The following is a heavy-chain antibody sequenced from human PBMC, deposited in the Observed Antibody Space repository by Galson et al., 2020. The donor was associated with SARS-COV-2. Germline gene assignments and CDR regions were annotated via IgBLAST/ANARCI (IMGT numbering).Heavy chain of an antibody. CDR1: GFTFSSYA. CDR3: ARDFSFGAGTGAFDI. J-gene: IGHJ3*02. Sequence: GGSLRLSCAASGFTFSSYAMHWVRQAPGKGLEWVAVISYDGSNKYYADSVTGRFTISRDNSKNTLYLQMNSLRAEDTAVYYCARDFSFGAGTGAFDIWGQGTMVTVSS. CDR2: ISYDGSNK. D-gene: IGHD6-13*01. V-gene: IGHV3-30*04.